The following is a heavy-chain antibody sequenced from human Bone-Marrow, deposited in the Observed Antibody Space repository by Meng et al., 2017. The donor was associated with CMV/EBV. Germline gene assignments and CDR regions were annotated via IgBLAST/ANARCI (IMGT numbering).Heavy chain of an antibody. CDR3: ARVRSYYFPFDY. CDR1: GFTFSSYS. D-gene: IGHD2-8*01. Sequence: GGSLRLSCAASGFTFSSYSMNWVRQAPGKGLEWVSSISSSSSYIYYADSVKGRFTISRDNAKNSLYLQMNSLRAEDTAVYYCARVRSYYFPFDYWGQGTLVTVSS. CDR2: ISSSSSYI. J-gene: IGHJ4*02. V-gene: IGHV3-21*01.